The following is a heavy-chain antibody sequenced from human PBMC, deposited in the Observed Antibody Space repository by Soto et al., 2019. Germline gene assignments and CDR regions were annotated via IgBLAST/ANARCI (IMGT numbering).Heavy chain of an antibody. CDR3: ARDGYSSSWYMSTGMDV. V-gene: IGHV3-33*01. J-gene: IGHJ6*02. D-gene: IGHD6-13*01. CDR2: IWYDGSNK. CDR1: GFTFSSYG. Sequence: GGSLRLSCAASGFTFSSYGMHWVRQAPGKGLEWVAVIWYDGSNKYYADSVKGRFTISRDNSKNTLYLQMNSLRAEDTAVYYCARDGYSSSWYMSTGMDVWGQGTTVTVSS.